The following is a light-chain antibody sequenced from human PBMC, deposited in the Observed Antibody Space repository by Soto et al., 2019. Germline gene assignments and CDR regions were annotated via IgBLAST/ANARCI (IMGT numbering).Light chain of an antibody. CDR3: QSYDSSLSGYV. Sequence: QSVLTQPPSVSGAPGQRVTISCTGSRSNIGAGYDVHWYQQLPGTAPKLLVYGNSNRPSGVPDRFSGSKYGTSASLAITGLQAEDEADYYCQSYDSSLSGYVFGTGTKVTVL. V-gene: IGLV1-40*01. CDR1: RSNIGAGYD. CDR2: GNS. J-gene: IGLJ1*01.